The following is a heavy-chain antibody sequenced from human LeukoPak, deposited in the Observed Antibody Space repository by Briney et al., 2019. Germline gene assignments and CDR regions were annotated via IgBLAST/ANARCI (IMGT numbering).Heavy chain of an antibody. Sequence: ASVKVSCKASGYTFTGYFMHWVRQAPGQGLEWMGWINPNSGGTNYAQRFQGRVTMTRDTSISTAYMELSGLRSNDTAVYYCARPYFQWELRYWGPGALVTVAS. CDR1: GYTFTGYF. J-gene: IGHJ4*02. CDR3: ARPYFQWELRY. CDR2: INPNSGGT. V-gene: IGHV1-2*02. D-gene: IGHD1-26*01.